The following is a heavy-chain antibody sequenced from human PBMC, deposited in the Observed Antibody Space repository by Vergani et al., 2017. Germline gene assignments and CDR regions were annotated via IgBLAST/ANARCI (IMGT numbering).Heavy chain of an antibody. CDR1: GFTFSSYA. CDR3: ARDVGGYADC. V-gene: IGHV3-30*01. Sequence: VQLVESGGGLVQPGGSLRLSCAASGFTFSSYAMHWVRQAPGKGLEWVAVISYDGSNKYYADSVKGRFTISRDNSKNTLYLQMNSLRAEDTAVYYCARDVGGYADCGGEGTLVTGSA. J-gene: IGHJ4*02. CDR2: ISYDGSNK. D-gene: IGHD3-22*01.